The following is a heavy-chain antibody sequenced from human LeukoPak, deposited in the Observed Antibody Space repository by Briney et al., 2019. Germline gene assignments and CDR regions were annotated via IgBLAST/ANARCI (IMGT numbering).Heavy chain of an antibody. V-gene: IGHV4-39*01. J-gene: IGHJ4*02. CDR1: GGSISSSSYY. CDR3: ARLARIGGNYFDY. D-gene: IGHD3-3*01. CDR2: IYYSGST. Sequence: ASETLSLTCTVSGGSISSSSYYWGWIRQPPGKGLEWIGSIYYSGSTYYNPSLKSRVTISVDTSKNQFSLKLSSVTAADTAVYYCARLARIGGNYFDYWGQGTLVTVSS.